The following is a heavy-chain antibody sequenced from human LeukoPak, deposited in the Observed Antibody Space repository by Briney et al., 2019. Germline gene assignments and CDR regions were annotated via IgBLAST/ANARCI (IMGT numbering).Heavy chain of an antibody. V-gene: IGHV1-18*01. Sequence: ASVNVSCTASGYTFTNYGISWVRQAPGQGLEWMGWISAYNGHTNYAQKFQGRVTMTTDTSTSTADMELRSLRSDDTAVYYCARGGRWELPRPYAFDIWGQGTMVTVSS. CDR3: ARGGRWELPRPYAFDI. CDR1: GYTFTNYG. J-gene: IGHJ3*02. CDR2: ISAYNGHT. D-gene: IGHD1-26*01.